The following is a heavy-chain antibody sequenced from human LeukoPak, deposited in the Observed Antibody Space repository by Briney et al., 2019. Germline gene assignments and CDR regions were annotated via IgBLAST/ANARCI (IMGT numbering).Heavy chain of an antibody. D-gene: IGHD6-19*01. CDR1: GYTFTGYY. CDR2: INPNSGGT. Sequence: ASVKFSCKASGYTFTGYYMHWVRQAPGQGLEWMGWINPNSGGTNYAQKFQGRVTMTRDTSISTAYMELSRLRSDDTAVYYCARGSRLGIAVAGDAFDIWGQDTMVSVSS. CDR3: ARGSRLGIAVAGDAFDI. V-gene: IGHV1-2*02. J-gene: IGHJ3*02.